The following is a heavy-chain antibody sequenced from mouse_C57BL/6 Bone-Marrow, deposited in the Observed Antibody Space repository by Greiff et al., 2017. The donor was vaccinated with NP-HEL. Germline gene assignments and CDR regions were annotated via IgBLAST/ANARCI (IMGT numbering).Heavy chain of an antibody. CDR2: IRRKSSNYAT. Sequence: EVHLVESGGGLVQPKGSLKLSCAASGFTFNTYAMHWVRQAPGKGLEWVARIRRKSSNYATYYADSVKDRFTISRDDSQSMLYLQMNNLKTEDTAMYYCVRDGRYWYFDVWGTGTTVTVSS. CDR3: VRDGRYWYFDV. CDR1: GFTFNTYA. J-gene: IGHJ1*03. V-gene: IGHV10-3*01.